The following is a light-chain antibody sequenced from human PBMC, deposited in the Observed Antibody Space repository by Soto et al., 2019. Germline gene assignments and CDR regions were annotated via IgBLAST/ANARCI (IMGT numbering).Light chain of an antibody. V-gene: IGKV1-39*01. J-gene: IGKJ2*01. CDR2: AAS. Sequence: DIQMTQSPSSLSASVGDRVTITCRPSQRISNYLNWYQQIPGKAPRLLIYAASSWKSGVPSRFSGRGSGTDFTLTISSLQPEDFAAYYCQQSYSSPYTFGQGTKLEIK. CDR1: QRISNY. CDR3: QQSYSSPYT.